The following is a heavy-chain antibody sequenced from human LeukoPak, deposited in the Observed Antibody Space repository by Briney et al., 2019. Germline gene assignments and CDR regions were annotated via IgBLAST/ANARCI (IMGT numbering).Heavy chain of an antibody. CDR2: ISNNGGST. CDR1: GFTFSSNA. J-gene: IGHJ6*04. D-gene: IGHD3-10*02. V-gene: IGHV3-64*01. CDR3: AELGITMIGGV. Sequence: PGGSLRLSCAASGFTFSSNAMHWVRQAPGKGLEYVSAISNNGGSTYYTNSVKGRFTISRDNSKNTLYLEMGSLRAEDMAVYYCAELGITMIGGVWGKGTTVTISS.